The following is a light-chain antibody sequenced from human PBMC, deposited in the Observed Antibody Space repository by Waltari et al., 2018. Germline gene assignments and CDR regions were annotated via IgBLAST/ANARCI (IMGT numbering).Light chain of an antibody. CDR3: QAWDSSTYYV. CDR2: QES. V-gene: IGLV3-1*01. Sequence: SYELTQPPSVSVSPGQTASITCSGDKLGDKYACWYQQKPGQSPGLVIYQESKRPSGIPARFSGSNSGNTATLTISGTQAMDEADYYCQAWDSSTYYVFGTGTKVTVL. CDR1: KLGDKY. J-gene: IGLJ1*01.